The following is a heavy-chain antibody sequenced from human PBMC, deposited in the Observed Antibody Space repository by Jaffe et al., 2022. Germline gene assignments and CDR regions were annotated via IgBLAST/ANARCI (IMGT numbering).Heavy chain of an antibody. CDR2: IRYDGSNK. CDR3: AKDLSSGWPFDY. Sequence: QVQLVESGGGVVQPGGSLRLSCAASGFTFSSYGMHWVRQAPGKGLEWVAFIRYDGSNKYYADSVKGRFTISRDNSKNTLYLQMNSLRAEDTAVYYCAKDLSSGWPFDYWGQGTLVTVSS. J-gene: IGHJ4*02. V-gene: IGHV3-30*02. CDR1: GFTFSSYG. D-gene: IGHD6-19*01.